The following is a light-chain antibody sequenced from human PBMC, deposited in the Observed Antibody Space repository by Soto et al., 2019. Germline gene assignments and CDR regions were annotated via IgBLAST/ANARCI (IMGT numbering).Light chain of an antibody. V-gene: IGLV7-46*01. CDR2: DTS. CDR1: TGAVTSGHY. Sequence: QTVVTQEPSLTVSPGGTVTLTCGSSTGAVTSGHYPYWFQQKPGQAPRTLIYDTSNKHSWTPARFSGFLLGGKAALTLSGAQPEDEAEYYCLLSYSGAQAVFGGGSKLTLL. J-gene: IGLJ2*01. CDR3: LLSYSGAQAV.